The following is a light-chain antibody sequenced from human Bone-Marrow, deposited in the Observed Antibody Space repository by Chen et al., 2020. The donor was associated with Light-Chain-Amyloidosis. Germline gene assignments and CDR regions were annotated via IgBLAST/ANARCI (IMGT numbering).Light chain of an antibody. CDR2: WAS. J-gene: IGKJ4*01. Sequence: DIVMTQSPDSLAVSLGERATINCKPTQSVLSTSNNKNYIAWYQQKPGQPAKLLVSWASKRESGVPDRDSGSGSGTDFTLTISSLQAEDVAVYYCQQYLSAPLTFGGGTKVEIK. V-gene: IGKV4-1*01. CDR1: QSVLSTSNNKNY. CDR3: QQYLSAPLT.